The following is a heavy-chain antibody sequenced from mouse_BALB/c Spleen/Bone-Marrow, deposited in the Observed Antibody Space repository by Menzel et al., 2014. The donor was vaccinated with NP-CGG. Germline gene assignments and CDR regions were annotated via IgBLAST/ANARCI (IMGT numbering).Heavy chain of an antibody. V-gene: IGHV5-17*02. J-gene: IGHJ2*01. CDR1: GFTFSSFG. D-gene: IGHD4-1*01. Sequence: EVKVVESGGGLVQPGGSRKLSCAASGFTFSSFGMHWVRQAPEKGLEWVAYISSGSHTIYYADTVKGRFTISRDNPKNTLFLQMTGLRSEDTAMYYCTRGGNWEDFDYWGQGTTLTVSS. CDR3: TRGGNWEDFDY. CDR2: ISSGSHTI.